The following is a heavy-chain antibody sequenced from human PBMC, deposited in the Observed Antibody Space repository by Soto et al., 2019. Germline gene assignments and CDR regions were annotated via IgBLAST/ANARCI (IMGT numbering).Heavy chain of an antibody. Sequence: SETLSLTCTVSGGSISSSSYYWGWIRQPPGKGLEWIGSIYYSGSTYYNPSLKSRVTISVDTSKNQFSLKLSSVTAADTAVYYCARHRGEYFDYWGQGTLVTVSS. CDR2: IYYSGST. V-gene: IGHV4-39*01. CDR1: GGSISSSSYY. J-gene: IGHJ4*02. D-gene: IGHD3-10*01. CDR3: ARHRGEYFDY.